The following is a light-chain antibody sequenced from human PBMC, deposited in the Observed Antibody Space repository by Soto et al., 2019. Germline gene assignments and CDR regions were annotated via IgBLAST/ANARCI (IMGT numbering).Light chain of an antibody. J-gene: IGKJ1*01. CDR1: QSVFSNSNNKNC. CDR2: WAS. V-gene: IGKV4-1*01. CDR3: PHYYSIPWA. Sequence: DIVMTQSPDSLAVSLGERATINCKSSQSVFSNSNNKNCIAWYQQKSGQPPKLLIYWASSRESGVPDRFSGGGSGTDFTLTISSLQAADVATYDWPHYYSIPWAFDQGTGVDIK.